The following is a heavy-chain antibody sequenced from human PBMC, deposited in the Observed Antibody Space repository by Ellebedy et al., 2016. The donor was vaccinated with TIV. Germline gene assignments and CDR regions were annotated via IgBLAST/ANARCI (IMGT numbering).Heavy chain of an antibody. CDR3: VKGTTDPEC. J-gene: IGHJ4*02. CDR2: ISRTGATS. Sequence: GGSLRLSXVASGFIFTSSGMTWARQAPGKGLEFVSAISRTGATSDYADSVRGRFTISRDDSKNTLYLQMNSLTAEDTAVYFCVKGTTDPECWGQGTRVTVSP. CDR1: GFIFTSSG. V-gene: IGHV3-23*01. D-gene: IGHD1-1*01.